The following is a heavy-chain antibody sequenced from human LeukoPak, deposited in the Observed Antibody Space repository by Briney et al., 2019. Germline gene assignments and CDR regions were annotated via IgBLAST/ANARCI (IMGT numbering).Heavy chain of an antibody. V-gene: IGHV3-74*01. CDR1: GFTFSSYW. D-gene: IGHD3-22*01. Sequence: GGSLRLSCAASGFTFSSYWMHWVRQAPGKGLVWVSRIKSDGSTRYADSVKGRFTISRDNAKNTVSLQMNSLRAEDTGVYYCARAPSEIGGYYPEYLRHWGQGTLVTVSP. CDR2: IKSDGST. CDR3: ARAPSEIGGYYPEYLRH. J-gene: IGHJ1*01.